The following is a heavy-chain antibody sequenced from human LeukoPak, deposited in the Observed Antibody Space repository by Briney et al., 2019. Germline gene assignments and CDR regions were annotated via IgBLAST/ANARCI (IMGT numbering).Heavy chain of an antibody. V-gene: IGHV4-59*01. Sequence: PSETLSLTCTVSGGSISSYYWSWIRQPPGKGLEWIGYIYYSGSTNYNPSLKSRVTISVDTSKNQFSLKLSSVTAADTAVYYCARDRYSSGCVDCWGQGTLVTVSS. CDR2: IYYSGST. CDR1: GGSISSYY. CDR3: ARDRYSSGCVDC. D-gene: IGHD6-19*01. J-gene: IGHJ4*02.